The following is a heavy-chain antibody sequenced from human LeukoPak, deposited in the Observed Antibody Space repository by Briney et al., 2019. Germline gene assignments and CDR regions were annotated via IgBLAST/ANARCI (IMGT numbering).Heavy chain of an antibody. V-gene: IGHV4-59*01. CDR3: ARALNYYGSGSYYDY. Sequence: SETLSLTCTDSGGSISSYYWNWFRQPPGKGLEWIGYIYSSGSTKYNPSLKSRVTISLDTSKNQFSLKLSSVTAADTAVYYCARALNYYGSGSYYDYWGQGTLVTVSS. D-gene: IGHD3-10*01. CDR2: IYSSGST. CDR1: GGSISSYY. J-gene: IGHJ4*02.